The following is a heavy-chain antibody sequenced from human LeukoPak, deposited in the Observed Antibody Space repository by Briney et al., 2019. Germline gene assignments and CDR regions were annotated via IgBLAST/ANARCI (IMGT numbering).Heavy chain of an antibody. D-gene: IGHD3-16*01. V-gene: IGHV1-2*06. J-gene: IGHJ4*02. CDR2: INPNSSGT. Sequence: ASVKVSCKASGYTFTGYHMHWVRQAPGQGLEWMGRINPNSSGTNYAQKFQGRVTMTRDTSISTAYMELSRLRSDDTAVYYCARALLGGEVELDYWGQGTLVTVSS. CDR3: ARALLGGEVELDY. CDR1: GYTFTGYH.